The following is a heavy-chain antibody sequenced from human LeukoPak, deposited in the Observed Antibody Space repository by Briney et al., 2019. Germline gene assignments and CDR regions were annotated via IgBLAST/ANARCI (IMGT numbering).Heavy chain of an antibody. J-gene: IGHJ6*03. Sequence: GGSLRLSCAASGFAFSNFAMSWVRQAPGKGLEWVSAMSGRGYYTYYVESVKGRFTICRDNSKTTLYLHMNSLRADDTDVYYCAKMEGQRLYDYCMDVWGRGTTVTVSS. CDR1: GFAFSNFA. CDR2: MSGRGYYT. V-gene: IGHV3-23*01. D-gene: IGHD3-3*01. CDR3: AKMEGQRLYDYCMDV.